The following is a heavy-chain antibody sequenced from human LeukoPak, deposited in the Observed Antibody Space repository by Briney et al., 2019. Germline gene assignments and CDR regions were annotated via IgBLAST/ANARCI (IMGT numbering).Heavy chain of an antibody. D-gene: IGHD2-2*01. CDR3: ARVPTGRNVVAAAARMGWNGAFDI. CDR2: ISQSGSI. CDR1: GFIFSNAW. J-gene: IGHJ3*02. V-gene: IGHV4-34*01. Sequence: GALRLSCAASGFIFSNAWMSWVRQAPGKGLEWIAEISQSGSINYNPSLKSRVTISVDASKKQFSLKMSSVTAADTAMYYCARVPTGRNVVAAAARMGWNGAFDIWGQGTMVTVSS.